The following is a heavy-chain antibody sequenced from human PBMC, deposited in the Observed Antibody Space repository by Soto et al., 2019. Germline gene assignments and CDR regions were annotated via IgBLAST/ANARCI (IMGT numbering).Heavy chain of an antibody. Sequence: QPGVSLRLSCAASGFTFSSFWMNWVRQAPGKGLEWVTNIKQGGSEKYYVDAVKGRFTISRDNAKNSLYLQMSSLRAEDTAVYYCARGGATYNYYYYGMGVWGQGTTVTVSS. J-gene: IGHJ6*02. CDR3: ARGGATYNYYYYGMGV. CDR2: IKQGGSEK. D-gene: IGHD1-26*01. V-gene: IGHV3-7*04. CDR1: GFTFSSFW.